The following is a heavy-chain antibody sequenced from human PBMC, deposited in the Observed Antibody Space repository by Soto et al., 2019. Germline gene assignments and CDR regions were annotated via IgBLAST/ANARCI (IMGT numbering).Heavy chain of an antibody. J-gene: IGHJ6*02. CDR1: GGSFSGYY. CDR2: INHSGST. Sequence: SETLSLTCAVYGGSFSGYYWSWIRQPPGKGLEWIGEINHSGSTNYNPSLKSRVTISVDTSKNQFSLKLSSVTAADTAVYYCARGPSRGIFSSSSEGGPYYYYGMDVWGQGTTVTVSS. V-gene: IGHV4-34*01. D-gene: IGHD6-6*01. CDR3: ARGPSRGIFSSSSEGGPYYYYGMDV.